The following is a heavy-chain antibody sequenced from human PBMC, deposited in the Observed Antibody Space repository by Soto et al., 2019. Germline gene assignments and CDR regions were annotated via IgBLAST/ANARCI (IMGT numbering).Heavy chain of an antibody. V-gene: IGHV4-59*08. CDR1: GCSISSYY. CDR2: IYYSGST. J-gene: IGHJ6*02. Sequence: ASETLSLTCTVSGCSISSYYWSWIRQPPGKGLEWIGYIYYSGSTNYNPSLKSRVTISVDTSKNQFSLKLSSVTAADTAVYYCARHLGYCSGGSCYNYYYYGMDVWGQGTTVT. CDR3: ARHLGYCSGGSCYNYYYYGMDV. D-gene: IGHD2-15*01.